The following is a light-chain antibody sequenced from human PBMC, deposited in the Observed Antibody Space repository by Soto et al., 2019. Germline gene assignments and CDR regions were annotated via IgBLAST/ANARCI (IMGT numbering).Light chain of an antibody. CDR1: HSINTSF. V-gene: IGKV3-20*01. CDR3: QQYASAPFS. CDR2: AAS. J-gene: IGKJ3*01. Sequence: EIVLTQSPGTLSLSPGDRATLSCRASHSINTSFLAWFQQKPGQAPRLLIYAASTRATGIPDRFSGSASETDFTLTINRPEPEDSPVYYCQQYASAPFSLGPGTKVDIK.